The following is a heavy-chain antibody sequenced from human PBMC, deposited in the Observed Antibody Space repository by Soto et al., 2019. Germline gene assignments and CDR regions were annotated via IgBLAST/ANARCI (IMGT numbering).Heavy chain of an antibody. V-gene: IGHV3-7*01. CDR3: ASSRHMSYAQPEHFQN. J-gene: IGHJ1*01. D-gene: IGHD1-26*01. CDR2: IKQDGSEK. Sequence: EVQLVESGGGLVQPGGSLRLSCGASGFTFSNYWMTWVRQAPGKGLEWVADIKQDGSEKYYVDFVKGLFTISRDNAKNSLYLQMNSLRAEDTAMYYCASSRHMSYAQPEHFQNWGQGTLVTVSS. CDR1: GFTFSNYW.